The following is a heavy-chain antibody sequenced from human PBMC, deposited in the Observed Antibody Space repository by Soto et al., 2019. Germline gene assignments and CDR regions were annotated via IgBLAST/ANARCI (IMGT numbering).Heavy chain of an antibody. J-gene: IGHJ4*02. Sequence: GGSLRLSCAASGFTFSSYAMHWVRQAPGKGLEWVAVISYDGSNKYYADSVKGRFTISRDNSKNTLYLQMNSLRAEDTAVYYCARDSTYYYDSSGYYQHHYFDYWRQGTLVTVSS. V-gene: IGHV3-30-3*01. CDR3: ARDSTYYYDSSGYYQHHYFDY. CDR1: GFTFSSYA. D-gene: IGHD3-22*01. CDR2: ISYDGSNK.